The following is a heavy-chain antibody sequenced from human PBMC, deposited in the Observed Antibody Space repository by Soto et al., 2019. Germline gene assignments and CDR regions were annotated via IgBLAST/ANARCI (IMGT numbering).Heavy chain of an antibody. D-gene: IGHD3-3*01. Sequence: QVQLVESGGGVVQPGRSLRLSCAASGFTFSSYGMHWVRQAPGKGLEWVAVIWYDGSNKYYEDSVKGRFTISRDNSKNTLYLQMNSLRVEDTAVYYCARDQYYDFRSGYYTERYYFDYWGQGTLVAVSS. V-gene: IGHV3-33*01. J-gene: IGHJ4*02. CDR1: GFTFSSYG. CDR3: ARDQYYDFRSGYYTERYYFDY. CDR2: IWYDGSNK.